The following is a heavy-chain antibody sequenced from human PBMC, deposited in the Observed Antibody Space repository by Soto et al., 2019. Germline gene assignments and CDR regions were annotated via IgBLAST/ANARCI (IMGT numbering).Heavy chain of an antibody. CDR1: GYIFIHYY. J-gene: IGHJ4*02. CDR3: ARALLQGDF. V-gene: IGHV1-46*01. D-gene: IGHD2-21*01. CDR2: INPNGGSP. Sequence: QVQLVQSGAEVKKPGASVKVSCKASGYIFIHYYIHCVRQAPGQGLEWMAIINPNGGSPNYAQKFQGRVTVTSDTSTSTVSMELNSLGSDDTAVYFCARALLQGDFWGQGTLVNVSS.